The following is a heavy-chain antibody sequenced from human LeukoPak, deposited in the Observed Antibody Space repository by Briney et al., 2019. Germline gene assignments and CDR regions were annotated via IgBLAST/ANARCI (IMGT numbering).Heavy chain of an antibody. J-gene: IGHJ4*02. CDR2: ISAYNGNT. D-gene: IGHD2-2*01. Sequence: ASVKVSCKASGYTFTSYGISWVRQAPGQGLEWMGWISAYNGNTNYAQKLQGRVIMTTDTSTSTAYMELRSLRSDDTAVYYCARDIVVVPAAWEYFDYWGQGTLVAVSS. CDR1: GYTFTSYG. V-gene: IGHV1-18*01. CDR3: ARDIVVVPAAWEYFDY.